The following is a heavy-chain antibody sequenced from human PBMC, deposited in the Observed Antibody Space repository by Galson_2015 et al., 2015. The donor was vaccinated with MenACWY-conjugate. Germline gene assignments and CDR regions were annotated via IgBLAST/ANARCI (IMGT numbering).Heavy chain of an antibody. J-gene: IGHJ4*02. CDR2: INIDGSDR. CDR1: FTFSNSW. CDR3: GTVTTGY. D-gene: IGHD4-17*01. V-gene: IGHV3-74*03. Sequence: SLRLSCAGFTFSNSWVQWVRQSPGKGLEWVSRINIDGSDRTHADSVKGRFTISRANAKNTLYLQMNSLRPEDTAVFYCGTVTTGYWGQG.